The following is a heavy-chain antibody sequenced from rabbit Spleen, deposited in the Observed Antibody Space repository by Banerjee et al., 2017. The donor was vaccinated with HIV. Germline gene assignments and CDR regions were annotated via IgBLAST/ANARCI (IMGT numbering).Heavy chain of an antibody. CDR2: IYSGSSGDT. J-gene: IGHJ6*01. D-gene: IGHD1-1*01. V-gene: IGHV1S45*01. Sequence: QEQLEESGGGLVKPEGSLTLTCKASGFSFSDRDVMCWVRQAPGKGLEWIACIYSGSSGDTYYASWAKGRFTISKTSSTTVTLEMTSLTAADTATYFCARDTSSSFSSYGMDLWGQGTLVTVS. CDR3: ARDTSSSFSSYGMDL. CDR1: GFSFSDRDV.